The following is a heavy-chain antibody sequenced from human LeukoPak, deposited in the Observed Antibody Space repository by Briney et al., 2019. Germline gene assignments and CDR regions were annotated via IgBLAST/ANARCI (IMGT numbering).Heavy chain of an antibody. D-gene: IGHD3-10*01. CDR3: ARVDPTVSGVVD. V-gene: IGHV3-53*01. Sequence: GGSLRLSCAASGFTVSSNYMSWVRQAPGKGLEWVSVIYSGGSTYYADFVKGRFTISTDNSKNTLYLQMNSLRVKDTAVYDCARVDPTVSGVVDWGQGTLVTVSS. J-gene: IGHJ4*02. CDR2: IYSGGST. CDR1: GFTVSSNY.